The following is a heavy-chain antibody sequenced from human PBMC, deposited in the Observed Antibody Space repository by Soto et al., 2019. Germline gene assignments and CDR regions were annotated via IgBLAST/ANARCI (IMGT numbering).Heavy chain of an antibody. CDR2: ISSSSRYI. CDR3: ARAYDNPIADRRLSHFDY. CDR1: GLTFSSYS. V-gene: IGHV3-21*01. Sequence: EVQLVEYGGGLVKPGGSLRLSCAASGLTFSSYSMNWVRQAPGKGLEWVSSISSSSRYIYYAASVKGRFTIARDNAKNSLSLQINSLRADDTAVYYCARAYDNPIADRRLSHFDYWGQGTLVTVSS. D-gene: IGHD6-6*01. J-gene: IGHJ4*02.